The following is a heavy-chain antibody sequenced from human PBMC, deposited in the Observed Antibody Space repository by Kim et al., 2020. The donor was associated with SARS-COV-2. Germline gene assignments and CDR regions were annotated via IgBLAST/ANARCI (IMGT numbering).Heavy chain of an antibody. CDR3: TRILGFDWVLSPYYSAMDV. V-gene: IGHV3-49*03. Sequence: GGSLRLSCTASGFTFDDFAMSWFRHAPGKGLEWVGFARSEPYGGTAEYAASVEGRFTISRDDSKSIAYLQMESLQTEDTAVYYCTRILGFDWVLSPYYSAMDVWGQGTPVTVSS. J-gene: IGHJ6*02. CDR1: GFTFDDFA. D-gene: IGHD3-9*01. CDR2: ARSEPYGGTA.